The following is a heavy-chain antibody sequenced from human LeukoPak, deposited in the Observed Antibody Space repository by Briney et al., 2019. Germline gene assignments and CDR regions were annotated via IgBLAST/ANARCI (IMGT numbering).Heavy chain of an antibody. J-gene: IGHJ4*02. Sequence: TLSLTCTVSGGSISSGSYYWSWIRQPAGKGLEWIGRIYTSGSTNYNPSLKSRVTISVDTSKNQFSLKLSSVTAADTAVYYCARTTIEEGFDYWGQGTLVTVSS. D-gene: IGHD5-12*01. CDR1: GGSISSGSYY. CDR3: ARTTIEEGFDY. CDR2: IYTSGST. V-gene: IGHV4-61*02.